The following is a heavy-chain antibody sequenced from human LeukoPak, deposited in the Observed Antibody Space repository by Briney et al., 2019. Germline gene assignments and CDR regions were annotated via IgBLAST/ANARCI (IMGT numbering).Heavy chain of an antibody. CDR2: TIPIFGTA. J-gene: IGHJ4*02. CDR3: AESITIFGVVTSFDY. Sequence: GASVKVSCKASGGTFSSYAISWVRQAPGLRLELMGGTIPIFGTANYAQKFQGRVTITADESTSTAYMELSSLRSEDTAVYYCAESITIFGVVTSFDYWGQGTLVTVSS. V-gene: IGHV1-69*13. CDR1: GGTFSSYA. D-gene: IGHD3-3*01.